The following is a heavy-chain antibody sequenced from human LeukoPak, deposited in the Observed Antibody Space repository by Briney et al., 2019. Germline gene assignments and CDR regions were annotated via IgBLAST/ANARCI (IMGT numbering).Heavy chain of an antibody. D-gene: IGHD6-19*01. CDR2: ISSSSSYT. CDR3: ASPRLAGAIDY. Sequence: TGGSPRLSCAASGFTFSDYYMSWIRQAPGKGLEWVSYISSSSSYTNYADSVKGRFTISRDNAKNSLYLQMNSLRAEDTAVYYCASPRLAGAIDYWGQGTLVTVSS. CDR1: GFTFSDYY. V-gene: IGHV3-11*06. J-gene: IGHJ4*02.